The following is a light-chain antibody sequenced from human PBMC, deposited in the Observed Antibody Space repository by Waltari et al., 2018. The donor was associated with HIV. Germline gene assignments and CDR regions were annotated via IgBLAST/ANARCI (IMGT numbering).Light chain of an antibody. J-gene: IGLJ2*01. Sequence: QSVLTQPPSVSATPGQKVTISCSGSSSNIGYNYVFWYQQLPGTAPKLLIYDNNNRPSWIPDRCSGSKSGTSATLGITGLQTGDEADYYCATWDSGLSAVVFGGGTKLTVL. V-gene: IGLV1-51*01. CDR1: SSNIGYNY. CDR2: DNN. CDR3: ATWDSGLSAVV.